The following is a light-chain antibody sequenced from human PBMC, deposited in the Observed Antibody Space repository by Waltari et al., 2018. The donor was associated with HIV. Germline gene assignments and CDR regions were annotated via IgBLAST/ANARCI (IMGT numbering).Light chain of an antibody. Sequence: QSVLTQPPSVSGAPGQRVTISCTGRSSNIGAGYDVQRYQQLPGTAPKLVIYANDNRPSGVPDRFSGSKSGTSASLAITGLQAEDDADYYCQSYDSALSGSVFGGGTKLTVL. CDR3: QSYDSALSGSV. V-gene: IGLV1-40*01. J-gene: IGLJ2*01. CDR2: AND. CDR1: SSNIGAGYD.